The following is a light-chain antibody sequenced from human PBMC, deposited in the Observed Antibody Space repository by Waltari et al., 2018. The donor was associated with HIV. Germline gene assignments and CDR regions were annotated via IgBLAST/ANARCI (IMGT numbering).Light chain of an antibody. CDR1: ALPKQY. J-gene: IGLJ3*02. CDR3: QSPDSSGPWV. CDR2: KDT. V-gene: IGLV3-25*03. Sequence: SYELTQPPSVSVSPGQTARITSSGDALPKQYAYWYQQKPGPAPVLVIYKDTERPPGIPERVSGSSSGTTVTLTISGVQAEDEADYYCQSPDSSGPWVFGGGTKLTVL.